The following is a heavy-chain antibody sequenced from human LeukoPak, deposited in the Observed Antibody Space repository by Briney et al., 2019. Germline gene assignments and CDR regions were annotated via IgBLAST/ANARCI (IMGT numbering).Heavy chain of an antibody. J-gene: IGHJ4*02. CDR1: GFTFDDYA. D-gene: IGHD3-22*01. V-gene: IGHV3-9*01. Sequence: GRSLRLSCAASGFTFDDYAMHWVRQAPGKGLEWVSGISWNSGSIGYADSAKGRFTISRDNAKNSLYLQMNSLRAEDTALYYCAKGYYYDSSGYYSKSNYFDYWGQGTLVTVSS. CDR3: AKGYYYDSSGYYSKSNYFDY. CDR2: ISWNSGSI.